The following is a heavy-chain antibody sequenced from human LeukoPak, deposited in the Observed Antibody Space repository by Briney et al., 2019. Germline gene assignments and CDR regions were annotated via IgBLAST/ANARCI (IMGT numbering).Heavy chain of an antibody. CDR1: GGSFSGYY. Sequence: PSETLSLTCAVYGGSFSGYYWSWIRQPPGKGLEWIGEINHSGSANYNPSLKSRVTISVDTSKNQFSLRLSSVTAADTAVYYCAAIHEGGGDAFDIWGQGTMVTVSS. V-gene: IGHV4-34*01. CDR3: AAIHEGGGDAFDI. CDR2: INHSGSA. D-gene: IGHD5-18*01. J-gene: IGHJ3*02.